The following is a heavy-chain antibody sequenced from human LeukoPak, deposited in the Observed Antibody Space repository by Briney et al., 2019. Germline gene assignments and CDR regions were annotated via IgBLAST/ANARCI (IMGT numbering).Heavy chain of an antibody. CDR1: GFTFSTYG. CDR2: VWYDGSHA. D-gene: IGHD6-13*01. Sequence: GGSLRLSCSASGFTFSTYGMNWVRQAPGKGLEWVAVVWYDGSHANYADAVKGRFTISRDNSKNTLYLQMNSPRAEDTAVYYCARDRGYSSRWNFGKDYYMDVWGKGTTVTVSS. V-gene: IGHV3-33*01. J-gene: IGHJ6*03. CDR3: ARDRGYSSRWNFGKDYYMDV.